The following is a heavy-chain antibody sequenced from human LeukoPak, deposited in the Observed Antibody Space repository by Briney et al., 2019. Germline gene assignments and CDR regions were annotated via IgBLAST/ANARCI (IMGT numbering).Heavy chain of an antibody. CDR1: GFTFNRSW. V-gene: IGHV3-7*01. Sequence: PGGSLRLSCAASGFTFNRSWMNWVRQAPGKGLEWVANIKEDGSEKNYVDSVKGRFTISRDNAKNSLYLQMNSLRAEDTAVYYCARVRYMDVWGKGTTVTVSS. CDR3: ARVRYMDV. J-gene: IGHJ6*03. CDR2: IKEDGSEK.